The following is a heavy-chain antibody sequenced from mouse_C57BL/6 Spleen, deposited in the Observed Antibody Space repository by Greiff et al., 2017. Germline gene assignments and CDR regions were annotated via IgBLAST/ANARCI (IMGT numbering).Heavy chain of an antibody. D-gene: IGHD1-1*01. CDR1: GYTFTSSW. CDR2: IYPESGGT. CDR3: ATDGITTFFDY. V-gene: IGHV1-62-3*01. J-gene: IGHJ2*01. Sequence: QVQLQQPGAELVKPGASVKLSCKASGYTFTSSWMHWVKQRPGRGLEWIGRIYPESGGTKYNGKFKGKATLTADKPSSTAYMQLSSLTSEDSAVYYCATDGITTFFDYWGQGTTLTVSS.